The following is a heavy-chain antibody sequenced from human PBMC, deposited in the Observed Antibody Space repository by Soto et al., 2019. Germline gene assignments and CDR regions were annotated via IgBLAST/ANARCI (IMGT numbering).Heavy chain of an antibody. D-gene: IGHD6-13*01. J-gene: IGHJ4*02. V-gene: IGHV4-59*01. Sequence: QVQLQESGPGLVKPSETLSLTCTVSGGSISSYYWSWIRQPPGKGLEWIGYIYYSGSTNYNPSLRSRVTISVATSKNQFSRKLSSVTAADTAVYYCARFRAAAGTGAYDYWGQGTLVTVSS. CDR2: IYYSGST. CDR1: GGSISSYY. CDR3: ARFRAAAGTGAYDY.